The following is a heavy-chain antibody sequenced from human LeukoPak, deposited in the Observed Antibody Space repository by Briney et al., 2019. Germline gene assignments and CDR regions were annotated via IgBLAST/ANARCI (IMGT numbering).Heavy chain of an antibody. Sequence: GGSLRLSCAASGFSFSSHWMSWVRQAPGKGLEWVANINQDGREIQYVDSVKGRFTIYRDNARNSLFLQMNGLRGDDTAVYYCARDGVRDGLYFDYWGRGTLVTVSS. V-gene: IGHV3-7*01. CDR2: INQDGREI. D-gene: IGHD5-24*01. J-gene: IGHJ4*02. CDR1: GFSFSSHW. CDR3: ARDGVRDGLYFDY.